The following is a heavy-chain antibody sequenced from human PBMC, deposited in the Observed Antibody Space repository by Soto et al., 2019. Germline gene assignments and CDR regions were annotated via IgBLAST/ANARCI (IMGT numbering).Heavy chain of an antibody. Sequence: PRLSCAVSGFSLSHYVFHWVRQAPGKGLEWVAVIRDGDAKTNYATSVRGRFTISRDMSKSSIFLQMNTLRVDDSAIYFCAREGDTHAFRGFDLWGQGTLVTVSS. V-gene: IGHV3-30*14. CDR2: IRDGDAKT. J-gene: IGHJ5*02. CDR3: AREGDTHAFRGFDL. D-gene: IGHD3-10*01. CDR1: GFSLSHYV.